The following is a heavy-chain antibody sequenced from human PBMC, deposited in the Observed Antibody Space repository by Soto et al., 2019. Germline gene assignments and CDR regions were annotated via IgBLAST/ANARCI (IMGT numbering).Heavy chain of an antibody. CDR3: ARARTMVRGVIITGVNAFDI. CDR1: GGPISSGDYY. D-gene: IGHD3-10*01. V-gene: IGHV4-30-4*01. Sequence: SETLSLTCTVSGGPISSGDYYWSWIRQPPGKGLEWIGYIYYSGSTYYNPSLKSRVTISVDTSKNQFSLKLSSVTAADTAVYYCARARTMVRGVIITGVNAFDIWGQGTMVTVSS. J-gene: IGHJ3*02. CDR2: IYYSGST.